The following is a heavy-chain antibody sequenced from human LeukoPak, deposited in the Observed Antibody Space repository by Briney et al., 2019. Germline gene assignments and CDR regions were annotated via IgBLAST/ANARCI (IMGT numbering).Heavy chain of an antibody. CDR1: GGSISSSRYS. Sequence: SETLSLTCTVSGGSISSSRYSWGWIRQPPGKGLEWIGSIYYSGSTYYNPSLKSRVTISVDTSKNQFSLKLSSVTAADTAVYYCASTATEVYWGQGTLVTVSS. CDR2: IYYSGST. CDR3: ASTATEVY. D-gene: IGHD5-18*01. V-gene: IGHV4-39*01. J-gene: IGHJ4*02.